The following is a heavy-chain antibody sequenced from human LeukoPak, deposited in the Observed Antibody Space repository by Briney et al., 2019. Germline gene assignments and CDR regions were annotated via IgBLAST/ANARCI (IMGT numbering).Heavy chain of an antibody. Sequence: SSETLSLTCTVSGGSISSGGYYWSWIRQHPGKGLEWIGYIYYSGSTYYNPSLKSRVTIPVDTPKDQFSLKLSSVTAADTAVYYCARNYDSSGYWVDWGQGTLVTVSS. CDR1: GGSISSGGYY. V-gene: IGHV4-31*03. CDR3: ARNYDSSGYWVD. J-gene: IGHJ4*02. CDR2: IYYSGST. D-gene: IGHD3-22*01.